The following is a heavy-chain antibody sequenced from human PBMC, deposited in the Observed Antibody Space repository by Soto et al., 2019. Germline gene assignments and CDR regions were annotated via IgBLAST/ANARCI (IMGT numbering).Heavy chain of an antibody. Sequence: EVQLVESGGGLVQPGGSLRLSCAASGFAFSSEWMHWVRQAPGKGLVWGSRIDPYDTGITYADSVKGRFTISRHNAKKALYVHINSLRAEDTAVYYCTSDTLGARDSWGQGTLVSVSP. V-gene: IGHV3-74*01. CDR2: IDPYDTGI. CDR1: GFAFSSEW. CDR3: TSDTLGARDS. D-gene: IGHD2-15*01. J-gene: IGHJ4*02.